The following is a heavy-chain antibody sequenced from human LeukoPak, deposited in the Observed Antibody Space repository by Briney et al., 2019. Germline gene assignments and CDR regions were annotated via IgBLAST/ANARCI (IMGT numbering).Heavy chain of an antibody. J-gene: IGHJ4*02. V-gene: IGHV4-30-4*07. D-gene: IGHD3-22*01. CDR1: GGSISSGGYS. Sequence: PSETLSLTCAVSGGSISSGGYSWSWIRQPPGKGLEWIGYIYYSGSTYYNPSLKSRVTMSVDTSKNQFSLKLSSVTAADTAVYYCARDEYYYDSSGPSFDYWGQGTLVTVSS. CDR2: IYYSGST. CDR3: ARDEYYYDSSGPSFDY.